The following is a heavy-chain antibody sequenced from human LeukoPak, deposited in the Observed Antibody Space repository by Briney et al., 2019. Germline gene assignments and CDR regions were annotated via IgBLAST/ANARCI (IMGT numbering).Heavy chain of an antibody. CDR2: MSRAGDRT. CDR1: GFIFSSYD. CDR3: ARGESFAFDV. V-gene: IGHV3-23*01. Sequence: PGGSLRLSCVGSGFIFSSYDMGWVRQAPGRGLEWFSSMSRAGDRTYYEDSVKGRFTISRDNSRNTMYLQMNSLRAEDTAVYYCARGESFAFDVWGEGTRVTVSS. J-gene: IGHJ3*01.